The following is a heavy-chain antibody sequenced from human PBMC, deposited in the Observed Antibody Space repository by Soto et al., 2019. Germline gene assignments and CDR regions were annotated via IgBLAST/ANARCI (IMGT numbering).Heavy chain of an antibody. CDR1: GGSISSYY. J-gene: IGHJ4*02. CDR2: IYYSGST. CDR3: ARLLWFGELVAWFDY. V-gene: IGHV4-59*01. Sequence: SETLSLTCTVSGGSISSYYWSWIRQPPGKGLAWIGYIYYSGSTNYNPSLKSRVTISVDTSKNQFSLKLSSVTAADTAVYYCARLLWFGELVAWFDYWGQGTLVTVSS. D-gene: IGHD3-10*01.